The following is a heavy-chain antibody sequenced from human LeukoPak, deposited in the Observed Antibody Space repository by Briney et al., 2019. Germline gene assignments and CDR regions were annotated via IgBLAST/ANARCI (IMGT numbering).Heavy chain of an antibody. CDR1: GGSFSGYY. CDR2: INHSGST. V-gene: IGHV4-34*01. J-gene: IGHJ4*02. Sequence: PSETLSLTCAVYGGSFSGYYWSWIRQPPGKGLEWIGEINHSGSTNYNPSLKSRVTISVDTSKNQFSLKLSSVTAADTAVYYCARGFQLWKNQIDYWGQGTLVTVSS. D-gene: IGHD5-18*01. CDR3: ARGFQLWKNQIDY.